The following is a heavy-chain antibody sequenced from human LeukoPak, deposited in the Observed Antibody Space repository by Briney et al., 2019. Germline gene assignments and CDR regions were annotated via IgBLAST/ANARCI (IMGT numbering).Heavy chain of an antibody. Sequence: GGSLRLSCAASGFTFSSYAMSWVRQAPGKGLEWVSAISGSGGSTYYADPVKGRFTISRDNSKNTLYLQMNSLRAEDTAVYYCAKILPGSGSTRPAGGLDPWGQGTLVTVSS. D-gene: IGHD3-10*01. CDR1: GFTFSSYA. V-gene: IGHV3-23*01. J-gene: IGHJ5*02. CDR3: AKILPGSGSTRPAGGLDP. CDR2: ISGSGGST.